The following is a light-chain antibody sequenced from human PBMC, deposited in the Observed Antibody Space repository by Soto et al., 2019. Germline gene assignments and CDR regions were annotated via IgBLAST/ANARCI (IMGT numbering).Light chain of an antibody. V-gene: IGKV1-39*01. CDR3: QQSYSIPYT. CDR1: PGISSY. J-gene: IGKJ2*01. Sequence: DIQLTQSPSFLSASVGDRVTITCRASPGISSYLAWYQQKPGKAPKLLIYAAPSLQSGVPSRFSGSGSGTDFTLTISSLQPEDFATYYCQQSYSIPYTFGQGTKLEIK. CDR2: AAP.